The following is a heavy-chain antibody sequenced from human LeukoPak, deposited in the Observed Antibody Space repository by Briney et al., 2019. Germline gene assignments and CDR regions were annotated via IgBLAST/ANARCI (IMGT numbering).Heavy chain of an antibody. J-gene: IGHJ4*02. CDR3: ARDSEMLFDY. D-gene: IGHD3-16*01. CDR1: GFTFSSYW. V-gene: IGHV3-7*01. Sequence: GGSLRLSCAATGFTFSSYWMSWVRQAPGKGLEWVANIKYDGSEKYYVDSVKGRCTISRDNAENSLYLQMNSLRDEDTAVYYCARDSEMLFDYWGQGTLVTVSS. CDR2: IKYDGSEK.